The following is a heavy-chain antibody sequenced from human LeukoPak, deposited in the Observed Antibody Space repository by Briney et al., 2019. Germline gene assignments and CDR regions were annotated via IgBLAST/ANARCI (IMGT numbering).Heavy chain of an antibody. CDR3: VREAATDYYDSSGYYRQTEVFDA. Sequence: SETLSLTCTVSGGSVRSDSYYWSWIRQPPGKGLEWIGYVYYRGSTNYNPSLKSRVTISVDTSKNQFSLKLRSVTAADTAVYYCVREAATDYYDSSGYYRQTEVFDAWGQGTMVTVSS. D-gene: IGHD3-22*01. J-gene: IGHJ3*01. V-gene: IGHV4-61*01. CDR2: VYYRGST. CDR1: GGSVRSDSYY.